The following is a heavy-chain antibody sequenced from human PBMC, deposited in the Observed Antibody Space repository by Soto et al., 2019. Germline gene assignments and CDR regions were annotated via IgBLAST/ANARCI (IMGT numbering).Heavy chain of an antibody. CDR1: GGSISSSSYY. CDR3: ARHNRIAVRPPVWFDP. Sequence: KPXETLSLTCSVAGGSISSSSYYWGWIRQPPGKGLEWIGSMYYGGSTYYNPSLKSRGNISVDTSKNQFSLKLSSVTAADTAVYYCARHNRIAVRPPVWFDPWGQGTLATVSS. CDR2: MYYGGST. V-gene: IGHV4-39*01. J-gene: IGHJ5*02. D-gene: IGHD6-6*01.